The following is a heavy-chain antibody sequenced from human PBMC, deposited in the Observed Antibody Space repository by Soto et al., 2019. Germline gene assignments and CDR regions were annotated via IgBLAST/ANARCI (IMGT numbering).Heavy chain of an antibody. CDR2: VSYDGSNK. CDR1: GFTFSTYG. V-gene: IGHV3-30*18. Sequence: QVQLVESGGGVVQPGRSLRLSCAASGFTFSTYGMHWVRQAPGKGLEWVAVVSYDGSNKYYADSVKGRFTISRDNSKNTLYLQMNSLRADDTAMYYCAKAAVGAGGQRGYFDYWGQGTLVTVSS. CDR3: AKAAVGAGGQRGYFDY. J-gene: IGHJ4*02. D-gene: IGHD1-26*01.